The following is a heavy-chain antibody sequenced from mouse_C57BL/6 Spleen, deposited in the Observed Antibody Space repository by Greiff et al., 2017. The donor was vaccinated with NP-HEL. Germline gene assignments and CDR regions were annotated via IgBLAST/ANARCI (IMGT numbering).Heavy chain of an antibody. J-gene: IGHJ2*01. CDR2: IYPGSGST. D-gene: IGHD2-3*01. Sequence: QVQLQQPGAELVKPGASVKMSCKASGYTFTSYWITWVKQRPGQGLEWIGDIYPGSGSTNYNEKFKSKATLTVDTSSSTAYMQLSSLTSEDSAVYYCARNWGGYYAFGYWGQGTTLTVSS. CDR1: GYTFTSYW. CDR3: ARNWGGYYAFGY. V-gene: IGHV1-55*01.